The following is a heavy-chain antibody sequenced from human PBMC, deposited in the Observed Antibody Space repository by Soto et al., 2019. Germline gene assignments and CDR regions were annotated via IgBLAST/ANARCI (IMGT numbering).Heavy chain of an antibody. Sequence: SETLSLTCTVSGGSISSGDYYWSWIRQPPGKGLEWIGYIYYSGSTYYNPSLKSRVTISVDTSKNQFSLKLSSVTAADTAVYYCARGTRSHYDSSDNVHWFDPWGQGTLVTVSS. CDR2: IYYSGST. V-gene: IGHV4-30-4*01. CDR1: GGSISSGDYY. J-gene: IGHJ5*02. CDR3: ARGTRSHYDSSDNVHWFDP. D-gene: IGHD3-22*01.